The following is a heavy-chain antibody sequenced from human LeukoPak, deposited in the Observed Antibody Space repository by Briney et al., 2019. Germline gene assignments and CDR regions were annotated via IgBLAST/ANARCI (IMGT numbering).Heavy chain of an antibody. CDR3: AKDYGSGSPPFDY. CDR1: GFTFSQYW. V-gene: IGHV3-23*01. CDR2: ISGSGGST. J-gene: IGHJ4*02. D-gene: IGHD3-10*01. Sequence: GGSLRLSCAASGFTFSQYWMTWVRQAPGKGLEWVSAISGSGGSTYYADSVKGRFTISRDNSKNTLYLQMNSLRAEDTAVYYCAKDYGSGSPPFDYWGQGTLVTVSS.